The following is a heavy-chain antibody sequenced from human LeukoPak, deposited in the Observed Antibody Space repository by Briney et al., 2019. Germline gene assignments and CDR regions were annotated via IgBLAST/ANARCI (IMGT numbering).Heavy chain of an antibody. CDR2: ISYDGSNK. Sequence: GRSLRLSCAASGFTFSSYAMHWVRQAPGKGLEWVAVISYDGSNKYYADSVKGRFTISRDNSKNTLYLQMNSLRAEDTAVYYCARAHDSSGPTSGWGQGTLVTVSS. D-gene: IGHD3-22*01. CDR3: ARAHDSSGPTSG. J-gene: IGHJ4*02. V-gene: IGHV3-30*14. CDR1: GFTFSSYA.